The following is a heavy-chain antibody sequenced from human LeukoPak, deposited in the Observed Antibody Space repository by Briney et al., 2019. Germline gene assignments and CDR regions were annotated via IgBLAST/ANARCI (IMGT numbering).Heavy chain of an antibody. D-gene: IGHD3-3*01. J-gene: IGHJ4*02. Sequence: ASVKVSCKASGYTFTSYDINWVRQATGQGLEWMGWMNPNSGNTGYAQKFQGRVTMTRNTSISTAYMELSSLRSEDTTVYYCARGPSYDFWSGPKPLDYWGQGTLVTVSS. CDR3: ARGPSYDFWSGPKPLDY. CDR2: MNPNSGNT. CDR1: GYTFTSYD. V-gene: IGHV1-8*01.